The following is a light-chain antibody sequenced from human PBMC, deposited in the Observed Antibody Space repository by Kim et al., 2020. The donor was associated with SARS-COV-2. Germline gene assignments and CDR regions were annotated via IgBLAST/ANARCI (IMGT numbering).Light chain of an antibody. CDR1: NIGSKS. CDR2: DDS. J-gene: IGLJ1*01. V-gene: IGLV3-21*03. Sequence: GKTARINCGGNNIGSKSVHWYQQKPGQAPVLVVYDDSDRPSGIPERFSGSNSGNTATLTISRVEAGDEADYYCQVWDSSSDHPNYVFGTGTKVTVL. CDR3: QVWDSSSDHPNYV.